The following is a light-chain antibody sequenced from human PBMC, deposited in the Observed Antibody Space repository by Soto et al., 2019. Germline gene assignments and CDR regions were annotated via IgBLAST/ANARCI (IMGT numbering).Light chain of an antibody. J-gene: IGKJ3*01. CDR1: RDINTW. V-gene: IGKV1-12*01. Sequence: DIQMTQSPSSVSASVGDRVTITCRASRDINTWLAWYQQKPGKAPKLLISAASSLQSGVPSRFSGSGSGTDFTLTISSLHPEDFATYYCQESHTVPFTFGPGTKVDV. CDR3: QESHTVPFT. CDR2: AAS.